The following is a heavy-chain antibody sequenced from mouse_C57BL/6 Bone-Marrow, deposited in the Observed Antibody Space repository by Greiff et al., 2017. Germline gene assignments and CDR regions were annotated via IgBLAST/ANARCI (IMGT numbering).Heavy chain of an antibody. J-gene: IGHJ1*03. D-gene: IGHD1-1*01. V-gene: IGHV1-85*01. CDR2: IYPRDGST. CDR1: GYTFTSYE. CDR3: ASSEFYCSSGDWSFDF. Sequence: QVQLQQSGPELVKPGASVKLSCKASGYTFTSYEINWVKQRPGQGLEWIGWIYPRDGSTKYNEKFKGKATLTVDTSSSTAYMELHSLTSEDSAVYFCASSEFYCSSGDWSFDFWGTGPTVTVSS.